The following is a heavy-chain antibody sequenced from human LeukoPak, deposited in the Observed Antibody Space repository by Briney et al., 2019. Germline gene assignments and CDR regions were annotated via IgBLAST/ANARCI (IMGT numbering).Heavy chain of an antibody. CDR3: AKDSAKKYDAY. CDR1: GFTLSCCG. D-gene: IGHD3-16*01. V-gene: IGHV3-30*02. CDR2: IRYDGSNE. Sequence: GGCLRLSCAASGFTLSCCGMHWGPRAPGKGLGRVAFIRYDGSNEYYADSVKGRFTISRDNAKTTLFLQMNSLRAEDTAEYYCAKDSAKKYDAYWGQGTLVTVSS. J-gene: IGHJ4*02.